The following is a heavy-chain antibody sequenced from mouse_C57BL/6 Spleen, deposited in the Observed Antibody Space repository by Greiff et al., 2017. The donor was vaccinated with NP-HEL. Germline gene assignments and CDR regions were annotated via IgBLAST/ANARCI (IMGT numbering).Heavy chain of an antibody. CDR3: ARRVVARDWYFDV. CDR2: ISSGSSTI. V-gene: IGHV5-17*01. D-gene: IGHD1-1*01. CDR1: GFTFSDYG. Sequence: EVKLVESGGGLVKPGGSLKLSCAASGFTFSDYGMHWVHQAPEKGLEWVAYISSGSSTIYYADTVKGRFTISRDNAKNTLFLQMTSLRSEDTAMYYGARRVVARDWYFDVWGTGTTVTVSS. J-gene: IGHJ1*03.